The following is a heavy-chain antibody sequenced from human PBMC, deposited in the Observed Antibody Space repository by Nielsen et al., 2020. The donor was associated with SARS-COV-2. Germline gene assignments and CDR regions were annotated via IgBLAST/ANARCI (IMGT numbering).Heavy chain of an antibody. CDR3: ARDARFYYYGSGSYSDYYYYGMDV. J-gene: IGHJ6*02. D-gene: IGHD3-10*01. CDR2: ISSSSYT. Sequence: WIRQPPGKGPEWVSYISSSSYTNYADSVKGRFTISRDNAKNSLYLQMNSLRAEDTAVYYCARDARFYYYGSGSYSDYYYYGMDVWGQGTTGTVSS. V-gene: IGHV3-11*06.